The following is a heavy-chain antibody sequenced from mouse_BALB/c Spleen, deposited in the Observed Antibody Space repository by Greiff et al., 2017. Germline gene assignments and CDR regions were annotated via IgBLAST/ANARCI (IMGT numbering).Heavy chain of an antibody. CDR2: IWAGGST. D-gene: IGHD2-4*01. Sequence: VQRVESGPGLVAPSQSLSITCTVSGFSLTSYGVHWVRQPPGKGLEWLGVIWAGGSTNYNSALMSRLSISKDNSKSQVFLKMNSLQTDDTAMYYCARGEITAWFAYWGQGTLVTVSA. V-gene: IGHV2-9*02. CDR3: ARGEITAWFAY. J-gene: IGHJ3*01. CDR1: GFSLTSYG.